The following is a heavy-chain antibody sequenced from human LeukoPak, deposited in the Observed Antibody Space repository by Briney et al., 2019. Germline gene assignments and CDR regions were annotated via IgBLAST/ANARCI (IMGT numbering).Heavy chain of an antibody. V-gene: IGHV4-39*01. Sequence: SETLSLTCTVSGGSISSSSYYWGWIRQPPGKGLEWIGSIYYSGSTYYNPSLKSRVTISVDTSKNQFSLKLSSVTAADTAVYYCARHENKRGYSGYEGFFDYWGQGTLVTVSS. J-gene: IGHJ4*02. CDR3: ARHENKRGYSGYEGFFDY. CDR1: GGSISSSSYY. D-gene: IGHD5-12*01. CDR2: IYYSGST.